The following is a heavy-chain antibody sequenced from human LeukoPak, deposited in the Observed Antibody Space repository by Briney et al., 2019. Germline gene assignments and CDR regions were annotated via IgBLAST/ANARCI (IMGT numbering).Heavy chain of an antibody. J-gene: IGHJ4*02. D-gene: IGHD3-3*01. Sequence: GGSLRLSCAASGFTFSSYAMSWVRQAPGKGLEWVSAISGSGGSTYYADSVKGRFTISRDNAKNSLYLQMNSLRAEDTAVYYCAREVGGITIFGVVIAYWGQGTLVTVSS. V-gene: IGHV3-23*01. CDR1: GFTFSSYA. CDR2: ISGSGGST. CDR3: AREVGGITIFGVVIAY.